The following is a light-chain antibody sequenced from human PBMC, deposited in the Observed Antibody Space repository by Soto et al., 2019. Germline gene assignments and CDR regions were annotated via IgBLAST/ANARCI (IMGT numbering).Light chain of an antibody. Sequence: QSVLTQATSASGTPGQRVTIFCSGSTSNIGVNYVYWYQQLSGTAPKVLIYKNNQRPSGVPDRFSGSKSGTSASLAISNLRSEDEAEYYCSTWDGSLDGPVFGGGTKLTVL. CDR3: STWDGSLDGPV. CDR2: KNN. J-gene: IGLJ3*02. CDR1: TSNIGVNY. V-gene: IGLV1-47*01.